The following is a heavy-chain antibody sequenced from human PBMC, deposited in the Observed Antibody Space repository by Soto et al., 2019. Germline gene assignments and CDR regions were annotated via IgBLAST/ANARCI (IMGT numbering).Heavy chain of an antibody. CDR3: TTGDDFWSSYYTIDAFDI. D-gene: IGHD3-3*01. CDR1: GFTFSNAW. J-gene: IGHJ3*02. V-gene: IGHV3-15*07. CDR2: IKSKTDGGTT. Sequence: EVQLVESGGGLVKPGGSLRLSCAASGFTFSNAWMNWVRQAPGKGLEWVGRIKSKTDGGTTDYAAPVKGRFTISRDDSKNTLYLQMNSLKTEDTAVYYCTTGDDFWSSYYTIDAFDIWGQGTMVTVSS.